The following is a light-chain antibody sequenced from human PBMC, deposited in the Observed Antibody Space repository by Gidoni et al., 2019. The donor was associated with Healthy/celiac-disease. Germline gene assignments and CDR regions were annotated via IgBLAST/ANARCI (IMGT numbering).Light chain of an antibody. CDR3: QQYNNWPPDT. J-gene: IGKJ4*01. CDR2: GAS. CDR1: QSVSSN. V-gene: IGKV3-15*01. Sequence: EIVMTQSPATLSVSPGERATLSCRASQSVSSNLAWYQQKPGQAPRLLIYGASSGSGTEFTLTISSLQSEDFAVYYCQQYNNWPPDTFGGXTKVEIK.